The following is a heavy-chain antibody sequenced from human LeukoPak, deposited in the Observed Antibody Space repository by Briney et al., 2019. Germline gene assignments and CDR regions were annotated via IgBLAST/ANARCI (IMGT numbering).Heavy chain of an antibody. V-gene: IGHV3-33*08. CDR3: ARSDSSSWYRVKGHIDY. CDR2: IWYDGSNK. J-gene: IGHJ4*02. Sequence: PGGSLRLSCAASGFTVSSNYMSWVRQAPGKGLEWVAVIWYDGSNKYYADSVKGRFTISRDNSKNTLYLQMNSLRAEDTAVYYCARSDSSSWYRVKGHIDYWGQGTLVTVSS. CDR1: GFTVSSNY. D-gene: IGHD6-13*01.